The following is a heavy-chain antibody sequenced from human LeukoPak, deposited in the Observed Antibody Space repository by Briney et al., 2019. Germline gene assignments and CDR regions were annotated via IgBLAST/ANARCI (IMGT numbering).Heavy chain of an antibody. J-gene: IGHJ5*02. CDR3: ARADWFDP. V-gene: IGHV1-46*01. Sequence: GASVKVSCKASGYTFIRYYIHWVRQAPGQGLEWMGIVNPSGDSTNYAQKFQGRVTITADESTSTAYMELSSLRSEDTAVYYCARADWFDPWGQGTLVTVSS. CDR2: VNPSGDST. CDR1: GYTFIRYY.